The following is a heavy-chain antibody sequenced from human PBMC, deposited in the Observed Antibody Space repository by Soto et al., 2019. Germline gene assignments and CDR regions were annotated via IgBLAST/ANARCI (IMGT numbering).Heavy chain of an antibody. Sequence: PVGSPRLSCAASGLTFANALFSWVRQAPGKGLEWVRRIKSKADGGTTDYAAPEKGRFTISRDESQNTLYLQLNSLKTEDKAVYYCTSLYYGHWGQGTLVTVPQ. CDR3: TSLYYGH. CDR2: IKSKADGGTT. V-gene: IGHV3-15*01. D-gene: IGHD4-17*01. J-gene: IGHJ4*02. CDR1: GLTFANAL.